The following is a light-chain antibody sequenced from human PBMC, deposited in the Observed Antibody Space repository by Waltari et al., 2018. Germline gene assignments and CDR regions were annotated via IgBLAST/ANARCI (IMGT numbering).Light chain of an antibody. Sequence: IVLTHSPGTLSLSPGERATPFRSASQSVTRTIAWYQQKPGQAPRLLIYDASSRATGIPDRFSGSGYGTDFSLTISRLEPEDFAVYYCQNYGTLPATFGQGTKVEIK. CDR2: DAS. J-gene: IGKJ1*01. CDR3: QNYGTLPAT. V-gene: IGKV3-20*01. CDR1: QSVTRT.